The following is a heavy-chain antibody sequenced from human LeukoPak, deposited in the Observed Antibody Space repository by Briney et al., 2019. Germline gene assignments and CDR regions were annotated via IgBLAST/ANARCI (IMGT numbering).Heavy chain of an antibody. CDR3: GRDLSYGYDDY. Sequence: GRTLRLSCAASGFTFSSYAMHWGRQAPGKEVEGLTVISYDGSNKYYADSVKGRFTISSDNSKNTLYLQMSSRRAEETAVDYCGRDLSYGYDDYWGQGTLVTVSS. CDR1: GFTFSSYA. CDR2: ISYDGSNK. J-gene: IGHJ4*02. D-gene: IGHD5-18*01. V-gene: IGHV3-30*04.